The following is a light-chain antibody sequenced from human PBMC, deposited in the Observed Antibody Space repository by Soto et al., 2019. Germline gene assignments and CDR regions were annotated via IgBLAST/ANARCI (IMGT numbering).Light chain of an antibody. CDR1: SSDVGGYNY. Sequence: QSALTQPASVSGSPGQSITISCTGTSSDVGGYNYVSWYQQHPGKAPKLMIYDVSNRPSGVSNRFSGAKSGNTASLTISGLQAEDEADYYCSAYTLSSAPLVVFGGGTTLPVL. V-gene: IGLV2-14*01. CDR3: SAYTLSSAPLVV. CDR2: DVS. J-gene: IGLJ2*01.